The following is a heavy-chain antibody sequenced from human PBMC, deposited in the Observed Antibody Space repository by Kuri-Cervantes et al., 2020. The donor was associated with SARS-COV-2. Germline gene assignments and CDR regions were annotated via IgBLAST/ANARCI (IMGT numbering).Heavy chain of an antibody. Sequence: SVKVSCKASGGTFSSYGISWVRQAPGQGLEWMGGIIPIFGTANYAQKFQGRVTITADESTSTAYMELSSLRSEDTAVYYCASSIVVVPAAIRSLDYWGQGTLVTVSS. CDR1: GGTFSSYG. CDR3: ASSIVVVPAAIRSLDY. V-gene: IGHV1-69*13. CDR2: IIPIFGTA. D-gene: IGHD2-2*02. J-gene: IGHJ4*02.